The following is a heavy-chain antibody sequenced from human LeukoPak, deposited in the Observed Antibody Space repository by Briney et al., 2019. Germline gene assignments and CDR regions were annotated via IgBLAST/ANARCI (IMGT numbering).Heavy chain of an antibody. Sequence: PGGSLRLSCAASGFTVSSNYMSWVRQAPGKGLEWVSVIYSGGSTYYADSVKGRFTISRDNSKNTLYLQMNSRRAEDTAVYYCARESRIVGATYWGQGTLVTVSS. CDR3: ARESRIVGATY. D-gene: IGHD1-26*01. J-gene: IGHJ4*02. CDR2: IYSGGST. V-gene: IGHV3-66*02. CDR1: GFTVSSNY.